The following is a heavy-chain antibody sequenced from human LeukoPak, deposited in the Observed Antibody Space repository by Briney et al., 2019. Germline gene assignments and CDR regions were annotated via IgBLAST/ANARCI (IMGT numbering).Heavy chain of an antibody. J-gene: IGHJ4*02. CDR3: AREHSSDWYFDY. Sequence: GGSLRLSCAASGFTFSSYAMSWVRQAPGKGLAWVSAISGSGGSTYYADSVKGRFTISRDNAKNSLYLQMNSLRAEDTAVYYCAREHSSDWYFDYWGQGALVTVSS. CDR2: ISGSGGST. V-gene: IGHV3-23*01. D-gene: IGHD6-19*01. CDR1: GFTFSSYA.